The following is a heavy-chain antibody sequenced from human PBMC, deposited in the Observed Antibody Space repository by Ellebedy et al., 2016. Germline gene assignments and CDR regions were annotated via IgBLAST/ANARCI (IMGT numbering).Heavy chain of an antibody. D-gene: IGHD6-19*01. Sequence: ASVKVSCKASGYTFIGYYIHWVRQAPGQGLEWMGWINPYSGGKKYAQKFQGWVTMTRDTSISTAYMELSRLRSDDSAVYYCARGWIAVERDHYYGMDVWGQGTTVTVSS. CDR2: INPYSGGK. V-gene: IGHV1-2*04. J-gene: IGHJ6*02. CDR1: GYTFIGYY. CDR3: ARGWIAVERDHYYGMDV.